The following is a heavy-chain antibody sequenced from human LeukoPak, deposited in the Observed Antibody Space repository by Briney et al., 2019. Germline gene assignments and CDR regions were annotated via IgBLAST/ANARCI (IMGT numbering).Heavy chain of an antibody. CDR1: GFTFSTYG. D-gene: IGHD4-23*01. CDR2: IRYDGSDK. V-gene: IGHV3-30*02. CDR3: ARGSMGNSFLCDS. J-gene: IGHJ4*02. Sequence: GGSLRLSCSASGFTFSTYGMHWVRQAPGKGLEWVAFIRYDGSDKYYADSVKGRFTISRDNSKNTVYLQMNSLRVEDTAVYSCARGSMGNSFLCDSWGQGTLVTVSS.